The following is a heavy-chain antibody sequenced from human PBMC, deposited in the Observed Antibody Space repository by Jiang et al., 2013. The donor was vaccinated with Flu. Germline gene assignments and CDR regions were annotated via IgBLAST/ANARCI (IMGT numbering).Heavy chain of an antibody. Sequence: TFSDYYMSWIRQAPGKGLEWVSYISSSGSTIYYADSVKGRFTISRDNAKNSLYLQMNSLRAEDTAVYYCARMKWELHSWFDPWGQGTLVTVSS. CDR3: ARMKWELHSWFDP. CDR2: ISSSGSTI. D-gene: IGHD1-26*01. J-gene: IGHJ5*02. CDR1: TFSDYY. V-gene: IGHV3-11*01.